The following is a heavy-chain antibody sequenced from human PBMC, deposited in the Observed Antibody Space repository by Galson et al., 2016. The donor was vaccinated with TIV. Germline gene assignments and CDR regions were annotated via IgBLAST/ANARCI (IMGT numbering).Heavy chain of an antibody. CDR2: MSSGGSL. Sequence: SLRLSCAASAFTVSDNYMTWVRQAPGKGLEWVAIMSSGGSLNYADFVRGRFTVSRDTSKNTLYLQMNSRRTDDTAIYYCTRERRFCGNNCYLSCYCGMDVWGQGTTVTVSS. CDR1: AFTVSDNY. J-gene: IGHJ6*02. D-gene: IGHD2-21*01. CDR3: TRERRFCGNNCYLSCYCGMDV. V-gene: IGHV3-66*02.